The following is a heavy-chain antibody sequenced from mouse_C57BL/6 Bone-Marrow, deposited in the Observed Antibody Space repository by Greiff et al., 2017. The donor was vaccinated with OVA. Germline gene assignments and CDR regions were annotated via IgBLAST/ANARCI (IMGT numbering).Heavy chain of an antibody. J-gene: IGHJ4*01. V-gene: IGHV5-12*01. Sequence: EVQLVESGGGLVQPGGSLKLSCAASGFTFSDYYMYWVRQTPEQRLEWVAYISNGGGSTYYPDTVQGRFTISRDNAKNTLYLQMSRLKSEDTAMYYCASPAYYSKGYYAMDYWGQGTSVTVSS. CDR2: ISNGGGST. D-gene: IGHD2-5*01. CDR3: ASPAYYSKGYYAMDY. CDR1: GFTFSDYY.